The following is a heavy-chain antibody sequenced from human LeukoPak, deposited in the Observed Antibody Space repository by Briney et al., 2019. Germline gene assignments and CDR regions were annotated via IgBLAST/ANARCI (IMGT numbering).Heavy chain of an antibody. D-gene: IGHD6-6*01. J-gene: IGHJ4*02. CDR2: VDPEDGET. V-gene: IGHV1-69-2*01. CDR3: ATAYSSSSDFDY. CDR1: GYTFIDYY. Sequence: ASVKVSCKVSGYTFIDYYMHWVQQAPGRGLEWMGLVDPEDGETIYAEKFQGRVTITADTSTDTAYMELSSLRSEDTAVYYCATAYSSSSDFDYWGQGTLVTVSS.